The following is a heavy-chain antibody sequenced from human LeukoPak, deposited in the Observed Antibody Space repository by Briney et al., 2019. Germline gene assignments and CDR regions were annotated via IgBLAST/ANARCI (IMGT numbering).Heavy chain of an antibody. CDR2: TYYSGST. CDR3: ARGVPIGPSFDY. V-gene: IGHV4-59*12. D-gene: IGHD2-21*01. J-gene: IGHJ4*02. CDR1: GGSISSYY. Sequence: SETLSLTCTVSGGSISSYYWSWIRQPPGKGLEWIGYTYYSGSTNYNPSLKSRVTISVDTSKNQFSLKLTSVTAADTAVYYCARGVPIGPSFDYWGQGTLVTVSS.